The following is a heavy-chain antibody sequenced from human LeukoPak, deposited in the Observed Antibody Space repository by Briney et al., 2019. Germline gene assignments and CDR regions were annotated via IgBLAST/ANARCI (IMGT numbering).Heavy chain of an antibody. Sequence: VGSLRLSCAASGFTFSSYAMSWVRQAPGKGLEWVSGLSGSGSSTYYPDSVKGRFTISRDNSKNTLYLQMNSLRAEDTAVYYCAKVLYHYGSSGDFDYWGQGTLVTVSS. CDR1: GFTFSSYA. CDR3: AKVLYHYGSSGDFDY. D-gene: IGHD3-10*01. CDR2: LSGSGSST. J-gene: IGHJ4*02. V-gene: IGHV3-23*01.